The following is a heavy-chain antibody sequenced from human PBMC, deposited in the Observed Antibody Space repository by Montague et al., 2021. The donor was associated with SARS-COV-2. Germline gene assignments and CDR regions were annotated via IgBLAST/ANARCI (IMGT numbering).Heavy chain of an antibody. CDR1: GFIFSSYE. V-gene: IGHV3-48*03. CDR3: ARAGEDYYYDSSGFLY. D-gene: IGHD3-22*01. J-gene: IGHJ4*02. CDR2: ISNSGDTK. Sequence: SLRLSWAASGFIFSSYEMNWVRQAPGKGLEWASYISNSGDTKYYADSVKGRFTISRDNAKNSLYLQMSSLRAEDTAVYYCARAGEDYYYDSSGFLYWGQGILVTVSS.